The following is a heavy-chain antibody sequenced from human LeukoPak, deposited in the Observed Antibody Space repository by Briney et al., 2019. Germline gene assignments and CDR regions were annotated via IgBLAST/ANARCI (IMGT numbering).Heavy chain of an antibody. CDR2: ITGSDDNT. Sequence: GGSLRLXCAASGFTFSSAAMTWVRQAPGKGLEWVSTITGSDDNTYYADPVKGRFTISRDFSRNTVRLQMNSLRTEDTAIYYCAKGPQLYSGYHPDYWGQGTLVTVSS. CDR1: GFTFSSAA. D-gene: IGHD5-12*01. J-gene: IGHJ4*02. V-gene: IGHV3-23*01. CDR3: AKGPQLYSGYHPDY.